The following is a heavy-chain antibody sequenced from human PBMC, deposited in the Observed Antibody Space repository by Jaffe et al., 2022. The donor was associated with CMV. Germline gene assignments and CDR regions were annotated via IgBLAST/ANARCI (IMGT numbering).Heavy chain of an antibody. V-gene: IGHV3-53*01. CDR2: IYSGGST. D-gene: IGHD3-22*01. CDR1: GFTVSSNY. Sequence: EVQLVESGGGLIQPGGSLRLSCAASGFTVSSNYMSWVRQAPGKGLEWVSVIYSGGSTYYADSVKGRFTISRDNSKNTLYLQMNSLRAEDTAVYYCATHAYYDSNGDAFDIWGQGTMVTVSS. CDR3: ATHAYYDSNGDAFDI. J-gene: IGHJ3*02.